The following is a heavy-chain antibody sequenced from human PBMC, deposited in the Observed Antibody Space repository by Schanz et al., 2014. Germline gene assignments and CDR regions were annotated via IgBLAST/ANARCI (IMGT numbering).Heavy chain of an antibody. CDR1: GFSVGNKY. CDR2: IWYDGSNK. J-gene: IGHJ4*02. Sequence: VQLVESGGGLVQPGGSLRLSCAASGFSVGNKYMNWVRQAPGKGLEWVAVIWYDGSNKYYADSVKGRFTTSRDNSKNTLFLQMNSLRAEDTAVYYCARDHTTESYYSAGPPIDYWGQGTLLTVSS. V-gene: IGHV3-33*08. CDR3: ARDHTTESYYSAGPPIDY. D-gene: IGHD1-26*01.